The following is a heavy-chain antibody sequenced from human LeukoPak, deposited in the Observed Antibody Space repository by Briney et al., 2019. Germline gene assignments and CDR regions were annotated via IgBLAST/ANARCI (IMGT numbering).Heavy chain of an antibody. Sequence: SETLSLTCAVYGGSFSGYYWSWIRQPPGKGLEWIGEINHSGSTNYNPSLKSRVTISVDTSKTQFSLKLSSVTAADTAVYYCARASYRLRFLNWFDPWGQGTLVTVSS. J-gene: IGHJ5*02. V-gene: IGHV4-34*01. D-gene: IGHD3-3*01. CDR3: ARASYRLRFLNWFDP. CDR2: INHSGST. CDR1: GGSFSGYY.